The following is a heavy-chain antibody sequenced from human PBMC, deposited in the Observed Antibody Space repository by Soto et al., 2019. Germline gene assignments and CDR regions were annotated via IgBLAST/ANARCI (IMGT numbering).Heavy chain of an antibody. D-gene: IGHD2-2*01. CDR1: GFTFSSYW. J-gene: IGHJ3*02. V-gene: IGHV3-74*01. CDR2: INSDGSST. Sequence: GGSLRLSCAASGFTFSSYWMHWVRQAPGKGLVWVSRINSDGSSTSYADSVKGRFTISRDNAKNTLYLQMSSLRAEDTAVYYCARADCSSTSCHYTDAFDIWGQGTMVTVSS. CDR3: ARADCSSTSCHYTDAFDI.